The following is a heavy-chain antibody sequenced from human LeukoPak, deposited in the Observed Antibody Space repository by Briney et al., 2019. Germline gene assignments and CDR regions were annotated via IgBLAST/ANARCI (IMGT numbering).Heavy chain of an antibody. CDR2: IYYSGST. V-gene: IGHV4-59*01. CDR1: GGSISSYY. D-gene: IGHD5-18*01. CDR3: ARDKTSNTAMVAGAFDI. J-gene: IGHJ3*02. Sequence: SETLSLTCTVSGGSISSYYWSWIRQPPGKGLEWIGYIYYSGSTNHNPSLKSRVTISVDTSKNQFSLKLSSVTAADTAVYYCARDKTSNTAMVAGAFDIWGQGTMVTVSS.